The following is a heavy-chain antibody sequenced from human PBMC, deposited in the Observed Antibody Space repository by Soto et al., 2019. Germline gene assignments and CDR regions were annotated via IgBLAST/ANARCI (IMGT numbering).Heavy chain of an antibody. CDR3: ARASSSSSAADY. CDR2: IYDTESA. CDR1: GESISSGGYY. D-gene: IGHD6-6*01. J-gene: IGHJ4*02. V-gene: IGHV4-31*03. Sequence: QVQLQESGPGLVKPSQTLSLTCNVSGESISSGGYYWSWIRHHPGKGLEWIGYIYDTESAYYNPSLKSRVTISMDTSKNQFAMRLSSVTAADTVVYYCARASSSSSAADYWGQGILGTVSS.